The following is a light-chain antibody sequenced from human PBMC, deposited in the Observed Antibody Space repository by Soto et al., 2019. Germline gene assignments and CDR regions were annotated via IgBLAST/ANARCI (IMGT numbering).Light chain of an antibody. CDR3: QKFDSYPIT. Sequence: AIQLTQSPSSLSASVGDRVTFNCRASQGISSVLAWYQQKPGKAPKLLVYGASSLQSGVPSRFSGSGSGTDFTLTISSLQPEDFATYFCQKFDSYPITFGGGTKVEIK. J-gene: IGKJ4*01. V-gene: IGKV1-13*02. CDR1: QGISSV. CDR2: GAS.